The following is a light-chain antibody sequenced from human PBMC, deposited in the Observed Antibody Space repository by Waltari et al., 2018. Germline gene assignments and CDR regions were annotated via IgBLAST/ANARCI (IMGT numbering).Light chain of an antibody. V-gene: IGLV2-14*03. CDR1: SSDIGGYEY. J-gene: IGLJ3*02. CDR3: SSYTDSATRV. Sequence: QSALTQPASVSGSPGQSITIPCTGTSSDIGGYEYVSWYQQHQGKPPQLMIYDVTYRPSGVSNRFSGSKSDNTAYLTIAGLQADDEAHYYCSSYTDSATRVFGGGTKLTVL. CDR2: DVT.